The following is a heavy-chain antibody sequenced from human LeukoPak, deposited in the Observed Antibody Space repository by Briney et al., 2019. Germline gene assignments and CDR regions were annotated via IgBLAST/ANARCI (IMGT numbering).Heavy chain of an antibody. V-gene: IGHV3-13*01. CDR2: IGTTDDT. J-gene: IGHJ5*02. CDR1: GFTFSHYD. D-gene: IGHD2-15*01. CDR3: ARGGGFCSSGGCSRENWFDP. Sequence: GGSLRLSCAASGFTFSHYDMHWVRQRAGKGLEWVSAIGTTDDTYYPDSVKGRFTISRENGNSSLFLQMNSLRAGDTAVYYCARGGGFCSSGGCSRENWFDPWGQGILVTVSS.